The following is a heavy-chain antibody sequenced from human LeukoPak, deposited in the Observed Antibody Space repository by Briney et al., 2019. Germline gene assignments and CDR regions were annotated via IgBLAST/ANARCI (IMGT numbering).Heavy chain of an antibody. D-gene: IGHD3-10*01. CDR3: ARTSYYYGTVLFDY. V-gene: IGHV4-34*01. CDR1: GGSFSGYY. J-gene: IGHJ4*02. Sequence: PSETLSLTGAVYGGSFSGYYWSWIRQPPGKGLEWIGEINHSGSTNYNPSLKSRATISVDTSKNQFSLKLSSVTAADTAVYYCARTSYYYGTVLFDYWGQGTLVTVSS. CDR2: INHSGST.